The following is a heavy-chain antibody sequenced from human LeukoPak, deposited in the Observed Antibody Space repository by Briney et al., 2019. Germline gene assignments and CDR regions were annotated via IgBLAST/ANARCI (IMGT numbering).Heavy chain of an antibody. D-gene: IGHD3-10*01. CDR3: ARGEGSGTYYKRYFDL. CDR1: GFTFSSYA. CDR2: SSGSGVTT. Sequence: GGSLRLSCAASGFTFSSYAMSWVRQAPGKGLEWVSGSSGSGVTTYYADSVKGRFTISRDNSKDTLYLQMNSLRAEDTAVYYCARGEGSGTYYKRYFDLWGRGTLVTVSS. V-gene: IGHV3-23*01. J-gene: IGHJ2*01.